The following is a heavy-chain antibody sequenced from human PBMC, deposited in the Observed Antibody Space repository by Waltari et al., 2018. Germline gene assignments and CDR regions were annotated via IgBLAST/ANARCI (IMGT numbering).Heavy chain of an antibody. D-gene: IGHD1-1*01. CDR1: GFTFSSFW. V-gene: IGHV3-74*03. J-gene: IGHJ6*02. CDR2: ISTDAMDT. Sequence: EEQLVESGGGLVQPGDSLRLSCAASGFTFSSFWMNWVRHAPGRGPLWVSRISTDAMDTKYADAVKGRFTISRDNARNTLYLQMNRLRAEDTAVYFCARVSRRTYRSPVPGRHYYYGMDVWGQGTTVTVSS. CDR3: ARVSRRTYRSPVPGRHYYYGMDV.